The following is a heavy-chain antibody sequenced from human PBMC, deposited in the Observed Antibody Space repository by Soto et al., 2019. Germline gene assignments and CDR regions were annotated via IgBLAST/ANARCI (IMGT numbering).Heavy chain of an antibody. J-gene: IGHJ6*02. CDR3: ARDLVEQLVDYYHYGMDV. D-gene: IGHD6-6*01. CDR2: ISYDGSNK. Sequence: GGSLRLSCAASGFTFSSYAMHWVGQAPGKGLEWVAVISYDGSNKYYADSVKGRFTISRDNSKNTLYLQMKSLGAEDTAVYYCARDLVEQLVDYYHYGMDVWGQGTTVTVSS. CDR1: GFTFSSYA. V-gene: IGHV3-30-3*01.